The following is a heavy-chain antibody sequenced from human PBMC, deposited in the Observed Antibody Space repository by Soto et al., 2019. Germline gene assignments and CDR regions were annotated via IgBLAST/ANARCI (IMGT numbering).Heavy chain of an antibody. CDR1: GGSVSSGSYY. J-gene: IGHJ4*02. D-gene: IGHD3-3*01. CDR3: AREDYDFWSGYYH. V-gene: IGHV4-61*01. Sequence: SETLSLTCTVSGGSVSSGSYYWSWIRQPPGKGLEWIGYIYYSGSTNYNPSLKSRVTISVDTFKNQFSLKLSSVTAADTAVYYCAREDYDFWSGYYHWGQGTLVTVSS. CDR2: IYYSGST.